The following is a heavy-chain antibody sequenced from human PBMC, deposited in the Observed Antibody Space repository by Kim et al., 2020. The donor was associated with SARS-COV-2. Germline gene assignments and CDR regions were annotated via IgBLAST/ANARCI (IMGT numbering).Heavy chain of an antibody. J-gene: IGHJ4*02. V-gene: IGHV5-51*01. D-gene: IGHD3-16*01. Sequence: RYGPAFQGQVTISVDKSISTAYLHWSSLKASDTAIYYCARQGDVAGPHIDYWGQGTLVTVSS. CDR3: ARQGDVAGPHIDY.